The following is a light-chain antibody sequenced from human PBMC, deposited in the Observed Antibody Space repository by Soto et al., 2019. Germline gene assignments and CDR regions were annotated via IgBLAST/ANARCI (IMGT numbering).Light chain of an antibody. J-gene: IGLJ2*01. V-gene: IGLV2-23*01. CDR3: CSYSYGSTLV. CDR2: EGD. Sequence: QSVLTQPASVSGSSGQSITISCTGTSSDVGSYNLVSWHQQHPGKAPKLIIYEGDKRPSGVSNRFSGSKSGNTASPTISGLQAEDEADYYCCSYSYGSTLVFGGGTKVTVL. CDR1: SSDVGSYNL.